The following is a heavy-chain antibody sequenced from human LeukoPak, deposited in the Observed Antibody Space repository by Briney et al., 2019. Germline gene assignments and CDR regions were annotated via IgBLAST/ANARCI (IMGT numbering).Heavy chain of an antibody. CDR3: ARGRLPARSSPWGY. J-gene: IGHJ4*02. CDR2: INHSGST. Sequence: SETLSLTCAVYGGSFSGYYWSWIRQPPGKGLEWIGEINHSGSTNYNPSLKSRVTISVDTSKNQFSLKLRSVTAADTAVYYCARGRLPARSSPWGYWGQGTLVTVSS. V-gene: IGHV4-34*01. CDR1: GGSFSGYY. D-gene: IGHD2-2*01.